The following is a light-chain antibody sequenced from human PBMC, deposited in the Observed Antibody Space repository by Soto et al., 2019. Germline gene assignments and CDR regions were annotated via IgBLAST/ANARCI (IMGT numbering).Light chain of an antibody. CDR3: GTWDSSLRAGV. V-gene: IGLV1-51*01. CDR2: DNN. J-gene: IGLJ3*02. CDR1: TSNIGDNY. Sequence: QSVLTQPASVSAAPGQKVTISCSGSTSNIGDNYVSWYQQVPGTAPKVLIFDNNRRPSGIPDRFSGSRSGTSATLVITGLQTGDEADYYCGTWDSSLRAGVFGGGTKVTVL.